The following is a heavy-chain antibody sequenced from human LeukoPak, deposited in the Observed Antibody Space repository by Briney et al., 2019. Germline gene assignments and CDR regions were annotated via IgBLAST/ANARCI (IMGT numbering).Heavy chain of an antibody. J-gene: IGHJ3*02. Sequence: SETLSLTRTVSGGSISSYYWSWIRQPPGKGLEWIGYIYYSGSTNYNPSLKSRVTISVDTSKNQFSLKLSSVTAADTAVYYCARFSTSTIFGVVNNVNDAFDIWGQGTMVTVSS. V-gene: IGHV4-59*01. D-gene: IGHD3-3*01. CDR2: IYYSGST. CDR1: GGSISSYY. CDR3: ARFSTSTIFGVVNNVNDAFDI.